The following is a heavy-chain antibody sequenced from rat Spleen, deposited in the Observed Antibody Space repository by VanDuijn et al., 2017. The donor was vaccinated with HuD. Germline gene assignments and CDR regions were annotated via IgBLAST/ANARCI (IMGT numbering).Heavy chain of an antibody. Sequence: EVQLVESRGGLVQPGRSLKLSCAASGFTFSNYGMHWIRQAPTKGLEWVASISVSGGSSYYRDSVKGRFTLSRDNAKSTLYLQMDSLRSEDTATYYCATAGTRVSRFAYWGQGTLVTVSS. J-gene: IGHJ3*01. V-gene: IGHV5-19*01. CDR3: ATAGTRVSRFAY. CDR2: ISVSGGSS. D-gene: IGHD1-4*01. CDR1: GFTFSNYG.